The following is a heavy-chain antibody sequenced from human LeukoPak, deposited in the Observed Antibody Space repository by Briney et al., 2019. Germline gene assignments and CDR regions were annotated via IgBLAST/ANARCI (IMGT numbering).Heavy chain of an antibody. J-gene: IGHJ3*02. D-gene: IGHD3-10*01. V-gene: IGHV3-21*01. CDR1: GVTFSSYS. Sequence: GGPLRLSCSASGVTFSSYSMRWVRQSPGEGLEWVSSISVSSSYTYYADSVKGRFTISRDNAKNSLYLQMNSLRAEDTAVYYCARDRFYYGSGSYYTDAFDIWGQGTMVTVSS. CDR2: ISVSSSYT. CDR3: ARDRFYYGSGSYYTDAFDI.